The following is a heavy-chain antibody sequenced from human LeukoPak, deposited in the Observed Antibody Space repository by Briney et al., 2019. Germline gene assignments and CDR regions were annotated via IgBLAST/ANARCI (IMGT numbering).Heavy chain of an antibody. V-gene: IGHV3-23*01. J-gene: IGHJ4*02. CDR3: AKENNTAMVKRMFDY. CDR1: GXAFPNYA. D-gene: IGHD5-18*01. CDR2: ISGSGGST. Sequence: GGSLRLSCAASGXAFPNYAMSWVRQAPGKGQEWVSAISGSGGSTYYADSVKGRFTISRDNSKNTLYLQMNSLRAEDTAVYYCAKENNTAMVKRMFDYWGQGTLVTVSS.